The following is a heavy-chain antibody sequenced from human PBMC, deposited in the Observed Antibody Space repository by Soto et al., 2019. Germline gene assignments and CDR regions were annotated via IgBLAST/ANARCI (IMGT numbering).Heavy chain of an antibody. D-gene: IGHD3-3*01. J-gene: IGHJ4*02. Sequence: GASVKVSCKASGYTFTSYGISWVRQAPGQGLEWMGWISAYNGNTNYAQKLQGRVTMTTDTSTSTAYMELRSLRSDDTAVYYCARIFGVVIEGEYYFDYWGQGTLVTVSS. CDR3: ARIFGVVIEGEYYFDY. CDR1: GYTFTSYG. V-gene: IGHV1-18*01. CDR2: ISAYNGNT.